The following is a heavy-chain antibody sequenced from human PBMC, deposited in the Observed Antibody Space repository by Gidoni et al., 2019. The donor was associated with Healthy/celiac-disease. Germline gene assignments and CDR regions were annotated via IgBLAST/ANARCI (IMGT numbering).Heavy chain of an antibody. CDR1: GFTYSSDL. CDR2: IKQDGSEK. J-gene: IGHJ6*02. D-gene: IGHD3-3*01. CDR3: ARDWIRFLEWLSNLNNNIYYYYGMDV. V-gene: IGHV3-7*01. Sequence: EVQLVGSGGGLVQPGGSLRLSCPASGFTYSSDLMSCVRQAPGKGLEWVANIKQDGSEKYYVDSVTGRFTISRDNAKNSLYLQMNSLRAEDTAVYYCARDWIRFLEWLSNLNNNIYYYYGMDVWGQGTTVTVSS.